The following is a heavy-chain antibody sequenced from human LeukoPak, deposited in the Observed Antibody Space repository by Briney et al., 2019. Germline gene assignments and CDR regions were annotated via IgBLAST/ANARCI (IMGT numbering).Heavy chain of an antibody. D-gene: IGHD2-2*01. CDR2: IYISGST. V-gene: IGHV4-61*02. J-gene: IGHJ4*02. CDR3: AREAGYCSSTSCYPHFDY. CDR1: GGSISSGSYY. Sequence: SETLSLTCTVSGGSISSGSYYWSWIRQPAGKGLEWIGRIYISGSTNYNPSLKSRVTMSVDTSKNQFSLKLSSVTAADTAVYYCAREAGYCSSTSCYPHFDYWGQGTLVTVSS.